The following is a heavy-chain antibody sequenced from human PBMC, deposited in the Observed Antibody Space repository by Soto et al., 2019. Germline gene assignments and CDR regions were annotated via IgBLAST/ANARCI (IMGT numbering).Heavy chain of an antibody. CDR1: GGSISSSSYY. Sequence: SSETLSLTCTVSGGSISSSSYYWGWIRQPPGKGLEWIGSIYYSGSTYYNPSLKSRVTISVDTSKNQFSLKLSSVTAADTAVYYCVCPNPGSGSYYPYYYGMDVWGQGTTVTV. CDR3: VCPNPGSGSYYPYYYGMDV. CDR2: IYYSGST. V-gene: IGHV4-39*01. J-gene: IGHJ6*02. D-gene: IGHD3-10*01.